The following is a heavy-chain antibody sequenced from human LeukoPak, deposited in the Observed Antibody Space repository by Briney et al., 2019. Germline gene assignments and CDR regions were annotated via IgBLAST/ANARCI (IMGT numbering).Heavy chain of an antibody. CDR1: GFIFSSYE. J-gene: IGHJ4*02. V-gene: IGHV3-48*03. CDR3: ARVGWFGGFYFDY. Sequence: PGGSLRLSCAASGFIFSSYEMNWVRQAPGKGLGGVSYISSGGSTIYYADSVKGRFTISRDNAKNSLYLQMNSLRAEDTAVYYCARVGWFGGFYFDYWGQGILVTVSS. CDR2: ISSGGSTI. D-gene: IGHD3-10*01.